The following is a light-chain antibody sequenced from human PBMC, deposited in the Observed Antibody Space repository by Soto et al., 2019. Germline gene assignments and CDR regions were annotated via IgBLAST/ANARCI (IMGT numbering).Light chain of an antibody. CDR1: QSVSSN. CDR3: QQYKKWPPLT. V-gene: IGKV3-15*01. Sequence: EIVMTQSPATLSVSPGERVTLSCRASQSVSSNLAWYQQKPGQAPRLLIYGAFTRATGIPARFSGSGSGTEFTLTISSLQSEDFAVYYCQQYKKWPPLTFGGGTKVEIK. J-gene: IGKJ4*01. CDR2: GAF.